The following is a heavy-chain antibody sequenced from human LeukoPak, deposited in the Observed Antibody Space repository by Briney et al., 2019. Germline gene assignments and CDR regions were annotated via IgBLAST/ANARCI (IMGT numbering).Heavy chain of an antibody. CDR2: TYYRSRWYS. D-gene: IGHD3-22*01. J-gene: IGHJ4*02. CDR3: ARANYYDISGYDY. Sequence: SQTLSLTCAISGDSVSSNSAAWTWIGQSPSRGLEWLGRTYYRSRWYSDYAVSVKSRVTINSDTSKNQFSLQLNSVTPEDTAVYYCARANYYDISGYDYWGQGTLVTVSS. CDR1: GDSVSSNSAA. V-gene: IGHV6-1*01.